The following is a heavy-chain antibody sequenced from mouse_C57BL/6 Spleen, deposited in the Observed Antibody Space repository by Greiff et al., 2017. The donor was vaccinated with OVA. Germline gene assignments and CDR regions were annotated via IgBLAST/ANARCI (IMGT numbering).Heavy chain of an antibody. D-gene: IGHD1-3*01. V-gene: IGHV1-42*01. J-gene: IGHJ4*01. CDR2: INPSTGGT. CDR3: ARIHISNYAMDY. CDR1: GYSFTGYY. Sequence: EVKLVESGPELVKPGASVKISCKASGYSFTGYYMNWVKQSPEKSLEWIGEINPSTGGTTYNQKFKAKATLTVDKSSSTAYMQLKSLTSEDSAVYYCARIHISNYAMDYWGQGTSVTVSS.